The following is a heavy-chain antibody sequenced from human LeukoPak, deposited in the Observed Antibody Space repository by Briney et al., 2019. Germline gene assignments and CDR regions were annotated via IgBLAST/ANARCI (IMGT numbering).Heavy chain of an antibody. J-gene: IGHJ4*02. Sequence: GASVKVSCKASGYTFTNYYIHWVRQAPGQGLAWMGTINPSVGTTRSAQGRVSLTRDTSTSTVYMELSSLRSEDTAVYYCARGIAARPSGFDYWGQGTLVTVSS. V-gene: IGHV1-46*01. CDR2: INPSVGTT. D-gene: IGHD6-6*01. CDR1: GYTFTNYY. CDR3: ARGIAARPSGFDY.